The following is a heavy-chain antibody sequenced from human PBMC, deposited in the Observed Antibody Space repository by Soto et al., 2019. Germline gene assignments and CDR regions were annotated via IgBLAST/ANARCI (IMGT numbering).Heavy chain of an antibody. J-gene: IGHJ6*02. Sequence: QVQLVQSGAEVKKPGASVKVSCKASGYTFTSYGISWVRQAPVQGLEWMGWISAYNGNTNYAQKLQGRVTMTTDTSTSIAYMELRSLRYADTAVYYCARETKVVVVAATWAYYCYGMDVWGQGTTVTVSS. CDR2: ISAYNGNT. D-gene: IGHD2-15*01. V-gene: IGHV1-18*04. CDR1: GYTFTSYG. CDR3: ARETKVVVVAATWAYYCYGMDV.